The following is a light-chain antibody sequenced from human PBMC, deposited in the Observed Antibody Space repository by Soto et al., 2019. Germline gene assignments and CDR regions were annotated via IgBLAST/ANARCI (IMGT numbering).Light chain of an antibody. V-gene: IGLV2-14*01. CDR3: SLYTGSTTVV. Sequence: QSALTQPASVSGSPGQSITISCTGTNSDVGAFEYVSWYQQHPGKAPKILIYEVSNRPSGVSNRFSGSKSGNTASLTISGLQAEDEADYYCSLYTGSTTVVFGGGTKLTVL. J-gene: IGLJ2*01. CDR1: NSDVGAFEY. CDR2: EVS.